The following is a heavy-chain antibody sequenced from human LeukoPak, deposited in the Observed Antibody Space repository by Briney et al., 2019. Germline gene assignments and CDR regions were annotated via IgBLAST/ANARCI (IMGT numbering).Heavy chain of an antibody. D-gene: IGHD3-10*01. CDR3: ARSGVGSESYYKGVLWFDP. V-gene: IGHV1-8*01. CDR1: GYTFTSYD. CDR2: INPNSGNT. J-gene: IGHJ5*02. Sequence: ASVKVSCKASGYTFTSYDIHWVRQATGQGVEWMGWINPNSGNTGYAQKFQGGVTMTRHTSISTAYIEMSSLRSEDTAVYYCARSGVGSESYYKGVLWFDPWGQGTLVTVSS.